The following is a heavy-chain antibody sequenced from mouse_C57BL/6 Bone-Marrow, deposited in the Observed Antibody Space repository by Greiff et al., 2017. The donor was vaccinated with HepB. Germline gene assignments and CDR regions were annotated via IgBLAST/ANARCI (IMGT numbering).Heavy chain of an antibody. Sequence: EVKLVESGGGLVKPGGSLKLSCAASGFTFSSYAMSWVRQTPEKRLEWVATISDGGSYTYYPDNVKGRFTISRDNAKNNLYLQMSHLKSEDTAMYYCERDSSGDVGYWGQGTTVTVSS. CDR2: ISDGGSYT. J-gene: IGHJ2*01. CDR3: ERDSSGDVGY. D-gene: IGHD3-2*02. CDR1: GFTFSSYA. V-gene: IGHV5-4*01.